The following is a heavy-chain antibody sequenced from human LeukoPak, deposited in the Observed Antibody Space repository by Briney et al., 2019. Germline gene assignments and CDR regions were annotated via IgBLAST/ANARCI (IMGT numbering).Heavy chain of an antibody. CDR1: GGSISSYY. V-gene: IGHV4-59*08. J-gene: IGHJ2*01. CDR2: IYYSGST. CDR3: ARLTAYFDL. Sequence: SETLSLTCTVSGGSISSYYWSWIRQPPGKGLEWIGYIYYSGSTTYNPSLKSRVTISVDTSKNQFSLKVTSVTAADTAVYYCARLTAYFDLWGRGTLVTVSS.